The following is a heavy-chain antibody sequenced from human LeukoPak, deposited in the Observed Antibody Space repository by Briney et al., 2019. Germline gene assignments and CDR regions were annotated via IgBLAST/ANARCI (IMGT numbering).Heavy chain of an antibody. CDR2: MRRKSADGTR. J-gene: IGHJ4*02. Sequence: GGSLRLSCTASGLTFSQAWMNWGRQSAGKGVEWVSRMRRKSADGTRVYAARVRDRFIISRDDSKNTTYLQMNRLTIEDTGVYYCSGACGDSWGQGTLVTVSA. V-gene: IGHV3-15*07. D-gene: IGHD1-26*01. CDR3: SGACGDS. CDR1: GLTFSQAW.